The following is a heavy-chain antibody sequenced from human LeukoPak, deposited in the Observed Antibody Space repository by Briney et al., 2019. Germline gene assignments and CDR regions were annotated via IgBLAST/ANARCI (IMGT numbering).Heavy chain of an antibody. CDR3: AREIAQQLDY. J-gene: IGHJ4*02. Sequence: GGSLRLSCAASGFPFSNYWMDWVRLAPGKGLEWVANIKQEGSEKYYVDSVKGRFIISRDDAKNSLFLQMNSLRVEDTAVYYCAREIAQQLDYWGQGTLVTVSA. D-gene: IGHD6-13*01. CDR2: IKQEGSEK. CDR1: GFPFSNYW. V-gene: IGHV3-7*01.